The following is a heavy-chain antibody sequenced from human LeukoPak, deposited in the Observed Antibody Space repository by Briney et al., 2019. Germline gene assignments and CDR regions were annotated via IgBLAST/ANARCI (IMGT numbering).Heavy chain of an antibody. D-gene: IGHD2-8*01. CDR3: TKGGRGNGEVY. V-gene: IGHV3-7*01. J-gene: IGHJ4*02. Sequence: GGSLRLSCAVSGFTFSSYWMNWVRQAPGKGLEWVANIKQDGSEKNYVDSVKGRFTISRDNAKSSLFLQMNDLRAEDTAVHYCTKGGRGNGEVYWGQGTLVTVSS. CDR2: IKQDGSEK. CDR1: GFTFSSYW.